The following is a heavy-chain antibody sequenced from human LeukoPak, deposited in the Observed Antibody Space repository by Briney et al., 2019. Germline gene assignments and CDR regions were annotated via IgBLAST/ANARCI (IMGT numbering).Heavy chain of an antibody. D-gene: IGHD5-18*01. V-gene: IGHV4-34*01. Sequence: KTSETLSLTRAVYGGSFSGYYWSWIRQPPGKGLEWVGEINHSGSTNYNPSLKSRGTISVDTSKTQFSPKLSSVTAADTAVYYCARPYSYGRSFDPWGQGTLVTVSS. CDR3: ARPYSYGRSFDP. CDR1: GGSFSGYY. CDR2: INHSGST. J-gene: IGHJ5*02.